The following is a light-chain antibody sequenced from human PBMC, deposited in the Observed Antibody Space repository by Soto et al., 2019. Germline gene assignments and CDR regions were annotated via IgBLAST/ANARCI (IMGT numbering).Light chain of an antibody. CDR2: DAS. Sequence: EIVLTQSPATLSLSPGERATLSCRASQSVSSYLAWYQQKPGQAPRLLIYDASNSAIGIPARFSGSGSGTDFPLTISSLEPEDFAVYYCQQRSNWPPVTFGQGTKLEIK. V-gene: IGKV3-11*01. J-gene: IGKJ2*01. CDR1: QSVSSY. CDR3: QQRSNWPPVT.